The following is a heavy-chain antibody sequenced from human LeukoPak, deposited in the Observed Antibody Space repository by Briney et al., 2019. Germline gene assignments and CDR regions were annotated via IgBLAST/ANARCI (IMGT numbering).Heavy chain of an antibody. D-gene: IGHD1-26*01. CDR1: GYTFTDYY. V-gene: IGHV1-2*02. Sequence: ASVKVSCKASGYTFTDYYMHWVRQAPGQGLEWMAWINPNSGGTNSAQKFQGRVTMTRDTSISTAYMELSRLTSDDTAVYYCARHPYSGSYHFDYWGQGTLVTVSS. CDR2: INPNSGGT. J-gene: IGHJ4*02. CDR3: ARHPYSGSYHFDY.